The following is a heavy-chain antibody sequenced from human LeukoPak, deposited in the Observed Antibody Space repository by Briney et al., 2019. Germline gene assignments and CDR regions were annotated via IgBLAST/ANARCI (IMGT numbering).Heavy chain of an antibody. J-gene: IGHJ4*02. D-gene: IGHD3-10*01. V-gene: IGHV3-30*18. CDR2: ISYDGSNK. Sequence: GRCLRLSCAASGFTFSSYGMHCVRQAPGKGLEWVVVISYDGSNKYYADSVKGRFTISRDNSKNTLYMQMNSLRAEDTAVYYCAKDYGSGSYDDPFDYWGEGTLVTVSS. CDR3: AKDYGSGSYDDPFDY. CDR1: GFTFSSYG.